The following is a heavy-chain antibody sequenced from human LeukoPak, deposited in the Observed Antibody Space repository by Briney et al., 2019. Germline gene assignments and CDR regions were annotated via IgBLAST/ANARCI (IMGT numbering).Heavy chain of an antibody. V-gene: IGHV3-74*01. CDR1: GFTFSNYW. CDR2: IYVDGRAT. J-gene: IGHJ5*02. Sequence: GGSLRLSCVASGFTFSNYWMHWVSEPRGKGLVSVSRIYVDGRATNYADSVKGRFTISRDNAKNTVYLEMNSLSVEDTATYYCIRDFRSADLWGQGTLVTVTS. CDR3: IRDFRSADL.